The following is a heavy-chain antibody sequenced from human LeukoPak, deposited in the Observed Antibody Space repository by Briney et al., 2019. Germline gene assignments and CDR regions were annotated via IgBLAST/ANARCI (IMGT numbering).Heavy chain of an antibody. CDR1: GLTFSNYG. V-gene: IGHV3-74*01. Sequence: SEGSLRLSCAASGLTFSNYGKMWVRQAPGKGLVWFSYINNDGRSATYADSVKGRFTNSRDNAKNTLYLQMNSLKAEDSAMYYCARNYNGMSNWGQGTLVIVSS. CDR3: ARNYNGMSN. D-gene: IGHD1-26*01. J-gene: IGHJ4*02. CDR2: INNDGRSA.